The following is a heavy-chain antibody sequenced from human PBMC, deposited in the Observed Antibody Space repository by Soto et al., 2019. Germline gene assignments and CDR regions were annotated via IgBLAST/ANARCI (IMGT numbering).Heavy chain of an antibody. D-gene: IGHD1-1*01. CDR2: TYYRSRWYN. Sequence: QVPLQESGPGLVKPSQTLSVSCAISGDSVSGDSAAWNWVRLSPSRGLEWLARTYYRSRWYNDYAVSVRSRITVNADTSTNQFSLQLTSVTPEDTAIYFCAGTTSHHWLYMDVWGRGTTVTVSS. CDR3: AGTTSHHWLYMDV. CDR1: GDSVSGDSAA. V-gene: IGHV6-1*01. J-gene: IGHJ6*03.